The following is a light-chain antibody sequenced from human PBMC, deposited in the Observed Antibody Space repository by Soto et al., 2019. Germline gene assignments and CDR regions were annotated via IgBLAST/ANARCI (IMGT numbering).Light chain of an antibody. CDR2: GAS. J-gene: IGKJ2*01. Sequence: EIVLTQSPGTLSLSPGERATLSYRASQSVSSNFLAWYQQKPGQAPRLLIYGASSRATGIPDRFSGSGSGTEFTLTISRLEPEDFAVYYCQQYGTSPQTFGQGTKLEIK. V-gene: IGKV3-20*01. CDR3: QQYGTSPQT. CDR1: QSVSSNF.